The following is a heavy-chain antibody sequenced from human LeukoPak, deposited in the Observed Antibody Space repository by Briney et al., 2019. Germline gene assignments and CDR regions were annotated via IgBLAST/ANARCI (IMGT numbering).Heavy chain of an antibody. J-gene: IGHJ4*02. CDR1: GFTFSSYA. D-gene: IGHD6-6*01. CDR2: ISSNGGST. V-gene: IGHV3-64*01. CDR3: AREGEQLAFDD. Sequence: GGSLRLSCAASGFTFSSYAMHWVRQAPGKGLEYVSAISSNGGSTYYANSVKGRFTISRDNSKNTLYLQMGSLRAEDMAVYYCAREGEQLAFDDWGQGNLVTVSS.